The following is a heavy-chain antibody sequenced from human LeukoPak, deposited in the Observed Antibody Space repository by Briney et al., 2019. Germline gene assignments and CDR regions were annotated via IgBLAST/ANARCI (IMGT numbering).Heavy chain of an antibody. V-gene: IGHV3-11*04. D-gene: IGHD4-11*01. CDR3: AREPHDYTMYYFDL. CDR1: GFTFSDHY. J-gene: IGHJ4*02. Sequence: GGSLRLSCAASGFTFSDHYMTWIRQAPGKGLEWVSYISSSGTTTYYADSVKGRFTISRDNAKSSLYLQMNSLRVEDTAVYYCAREPHDYTMYYFDLWGQGTLVTVSS. CDR2: ISSSGTTT.